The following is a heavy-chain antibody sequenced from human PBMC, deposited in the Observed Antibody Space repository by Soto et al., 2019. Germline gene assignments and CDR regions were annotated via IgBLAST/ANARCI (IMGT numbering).Heavy chain of an antibody. CDR3: ARLNGYCVSTNCHGYYGMDV. D-gene: IGHD2-2*03. V-gene: IGHV4-39*01. CDR1: GDSVSSNSYS. J-gene: IGHJ6*02. CDR2: IYSTENT. Sequence: SETLSLTRPVSGDSVSSNSYSWGWIRQSPGKGLEWIGTIYSTENTYYNPSLLSRVTISVDTSKNEFSLRLSSVTAADTAVYYCARLNGYCVSTNCHGYYGMDVWGQGTTVTVSS.